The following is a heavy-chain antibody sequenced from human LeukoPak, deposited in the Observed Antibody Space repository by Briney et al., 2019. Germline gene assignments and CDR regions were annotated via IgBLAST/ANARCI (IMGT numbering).Heavy chain of an antibody. CDR1: GYTFTSYY. V-gene: IGHV1-46*01. CDR3: ARDRSVTGGWFDP. Sequence: ASVKVSCKASGYTFTSYYMHWVRQAPGQGLEWMGIINPSGGSTSYAQKFQGRVTMTRDMSTSTVYMELSSLRSEDTAVYYCARDRSVTGGWFDPWGQGTLVTVSS. CDR2: INPSGGST. J-gene: IGHJ5*02. D-gene: IGHD2-21*02.